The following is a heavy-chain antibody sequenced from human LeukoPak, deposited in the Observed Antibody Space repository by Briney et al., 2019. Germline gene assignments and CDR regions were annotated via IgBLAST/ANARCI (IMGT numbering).Heavy chain of an antibody. D-gene: IGHD6-13*01. CDR2: IRYDGSNK. CDR1: GFTFSSYG. Sequence: GGPLRLSCAASGFTFSSYGMHWVRQAPGKGLEWVAFIRYDGSNKYYADSVKGRFTISRDNSKNTLYLQMNSLRAEDTAVYYCATPFPGIAAAGRGLFDYWGQGTLVTVSS. CDR3: ATPFPGIAAAGRGLFDY. J-gene: IGHJ4*02. V-gene: IGHV3-30*02.